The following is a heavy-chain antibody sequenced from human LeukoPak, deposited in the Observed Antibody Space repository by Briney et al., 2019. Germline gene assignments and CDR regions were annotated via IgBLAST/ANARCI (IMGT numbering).Heavy chain of an antibody. D-gene: IGHD4-23*01. CDR1: GGSISSGSYY. Sequence: SQTLFLTCTVSGGSISSGSYYWSSIRQPAGKGLEWIGRIYPSGSTNYNPSLKSRVTISVDTSKNQFSLKLSSVTAADTAVYYCARDTSTMVVTPVGYYYYYYMDVWGKGTTVTVSS. CDR3: ARDTSTMVVTPVGYYYYYYMDV. CDR2: IYPSGST. J-gene: IGHJ6*03. V-gene: IGHV4-61*02.